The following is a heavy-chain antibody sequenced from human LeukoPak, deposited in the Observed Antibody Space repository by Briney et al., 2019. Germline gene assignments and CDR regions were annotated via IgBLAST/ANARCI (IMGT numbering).Heavy chain of an antibody. CDR3: ASWTSVAGQRALDY. CDR2: LIQDGRGK. CDR1: GFTFSRYW. J-gene: IGHJ4*02. Sequence: TGGSLRLSCVASGFTFSRYWMTWVRKAPGKGLELEATLIQDGRGKHYEDSVKGRFTISRDNTKNSVYLEMNSLRAEDTAVYFCASWTSVAGQRALDYWGQGTLVTVSS. V-gene: IGHV3-7*03. D-gene: IGHD6-19*01.